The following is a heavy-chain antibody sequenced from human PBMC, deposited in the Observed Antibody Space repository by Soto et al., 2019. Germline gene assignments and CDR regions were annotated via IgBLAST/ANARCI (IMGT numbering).Heavy chain of an antibody. CDR1: GFTFSSYG. D-gene: IGHD2-8*02. CDR3: AKAATLVYFDY. V-gene: IGHV3-30*18. CDR2: ISYDGSNK. J-gene: IGHJ4*02. Sequence: GGSLRLSCAASGFTFSSYGMHWVRQAPGKGLEWVAVISYDGSNKYYADSVKGRFTISRDNSKNTLYLQMNSLRAEDTAVYYCAKAATLVYFDYWGQGTLVTVSS.